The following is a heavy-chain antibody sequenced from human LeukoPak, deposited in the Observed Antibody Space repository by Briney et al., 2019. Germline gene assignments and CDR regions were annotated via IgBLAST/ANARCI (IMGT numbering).Heavy chain of an antibody. J-gene: IGHJ6*03. CDR2: MNPNSGNT. D-gene: IGHD5-18*01. CDR3: ARDNGGTAMAYYYYYYMDV. V-gene: IGHV1-8*01. CDR1: GYTLTELS. Sequence: ASVKVSCKVSGYTLTELSMHWVRQAPGQGLEWMGCMNPNSGNTGYAQKFQGRVTMTRNTSISTAYMELSSLRSEDTAVYYCARDNGGTAMAYYYYYYMDVWGKGTTVTISS.